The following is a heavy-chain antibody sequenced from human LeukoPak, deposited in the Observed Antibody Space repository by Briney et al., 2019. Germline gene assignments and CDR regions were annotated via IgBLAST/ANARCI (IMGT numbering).Heavy chain of an antibody. J-gene: IGHJ6*02. CDR1: GYTFTSYG. D-gene: IGHD4-11*01. CDR3: ARDDSNEYYYYGMDV. V-gene: IGHV1-18*01. CDR2: ISAYNGNT. Sequence: ASVKVSCKASGYTFTSYGISWVRQAPGQGLEWMGWISAYNGNTNYAQKLQGRVTMTTDTSTSTAYMELSSLRSEDTAVYYCARDDSNEYYYYGMDVWGQGTTVTVSS.